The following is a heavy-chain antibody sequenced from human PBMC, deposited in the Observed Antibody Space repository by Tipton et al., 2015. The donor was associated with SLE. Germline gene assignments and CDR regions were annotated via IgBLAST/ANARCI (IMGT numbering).Heavy chain of an antibody. J-gene: IGHJ4*02. V-gene: IGHV4-61*09. Sequence: TLSLTCTVSGGSITRGSHYWTWIRQPAGKGLEWIGHIYSSGSPNYSPSLRSRATISVDTSKNQFSLKLSSVTAADTAVYYCARGGGSYYDYWGQGTLVTVSS. D-gene: IGHD1-26*01. CDR2: IYSSGSP. CDR1: GGSITRGSHY. CDR3: ARGGGSYYDY.